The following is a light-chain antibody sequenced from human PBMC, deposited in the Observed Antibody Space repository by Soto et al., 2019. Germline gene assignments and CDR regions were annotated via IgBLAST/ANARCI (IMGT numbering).Light chain of an antibody. J-gene: IGLJ3*02. CDR1: SSNIGAGYD. CDR3: AAWDDSLNGRV. V-gene: IGLV1-44*01. CDR2: INN. Sequence: QSVLTQPPSVSGAPGQRITISCTGSSSNIGAGYDVHWYRQLPGTAPKLLIYINNQRPSGVPDRFSGSNSGTSASLAISGLQSEDEADYYCAAWDDSLNGRVFGGGTKLTVL.